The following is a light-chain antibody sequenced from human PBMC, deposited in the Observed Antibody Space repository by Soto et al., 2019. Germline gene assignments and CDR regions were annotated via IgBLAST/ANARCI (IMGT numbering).Light chain of an antibody. CDR1: QTIRTW. V-gene: IGKV1-5*03. CDR3: QQYYTYPYT. CDR2: EAS. Sequence: DIQMTQSPSTLSAAVGDRVTITCQASQTIRTWLAWYPQRPGEAPNLLIYEASKLQTGVPSRFGGSGSGTEFTVTISSLQPDDFATYYCQQYYTYPYTFGQGTKLEI. J-gene: IGKJ2*01.